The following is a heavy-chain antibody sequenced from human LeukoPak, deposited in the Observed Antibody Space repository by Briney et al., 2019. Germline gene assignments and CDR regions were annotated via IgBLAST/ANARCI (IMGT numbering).Heavy chain of an antibody. Sequence: SETLSLTCTVSGGSISSYYWSWIRQPPGRGLEWIGYIYYSGSTDYNPSFQSRVSISVDTSKKQFSLKLSSVTAADTAVYYFARGSTVTGDAFDIWGQGTMVTVSS. D-gene: IGHD4-17*01. V-gene: IGHV4-59*01. CDR2: IYYSGST. CDR1: GGSISSYY. CDR3: ARGSTVTGDAFDI. J-gene: IGHJ3*02.